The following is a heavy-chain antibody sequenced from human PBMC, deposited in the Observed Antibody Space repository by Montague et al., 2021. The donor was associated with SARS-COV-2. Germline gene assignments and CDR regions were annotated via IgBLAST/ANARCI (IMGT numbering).Heavy chain of an antibody. J-gene: IGHJ3*02. V-gene: IGHV4-34*01. CDR1: RGSFSNYY. D-gene: IGHD3-9*01. Sequence: SETLSLTCAVSRGSFSNYYWTWIRQSPGKGLEWIGEINQGGAPNYTPSLKSRVTISLDTSKKQISLKLNSVTVADTAVFFCAGGRPVQGSFRHFDSISSGALDIWAQGSLVTVSS. CDR2: INQGGAP. CDR3: AGGRPVQGSFRHFDSISSGALDI.